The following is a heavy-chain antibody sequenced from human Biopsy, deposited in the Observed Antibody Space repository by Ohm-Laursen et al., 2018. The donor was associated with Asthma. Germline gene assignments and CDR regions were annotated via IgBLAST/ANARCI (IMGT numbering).Heavy chain of an antibody. CDR2: IKKDGSEK. CDR3: ARGGYCTSPTCPWGRYATDV. J-gene: IGHJ6*02. CDR1: GFTFSSYW. V-gene: IGHV3-7*01. D-gene: IGHD2-2*01. Sequence: GSLRLSCAASGFTFSSYWMSWVRQAPGKGLEWVANIKKDGSEKYYVDSVKGRFTISRDNAKNSLYLHMNSLGAEDTAVYYCARGGYCTSPTCPWGRYATDVWGQGTTVTVSS.